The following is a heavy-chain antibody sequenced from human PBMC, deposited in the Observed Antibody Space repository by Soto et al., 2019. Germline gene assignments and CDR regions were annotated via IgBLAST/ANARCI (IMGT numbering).Heavy chain of an antibody. CDR2: IDTAGDT. J-gene: IGHJ3*02. CDR3: ARERGGYDGDAFDI. D-gene: IGHD5-12*01. CDR1: GFTFSSYD. V-gene: IGHV3-13*01. Sequence: EVQLVESGGGLVQPGGSLRLSCAASGFTFSSYDMHWVRQATGKGLEWVSAIDTAGDTYYPGSVKGRFTISRENAKNSLYLQMNSLRAGDTAVYYCARERGGYDGDAFDIWGQGTMVTVSS.